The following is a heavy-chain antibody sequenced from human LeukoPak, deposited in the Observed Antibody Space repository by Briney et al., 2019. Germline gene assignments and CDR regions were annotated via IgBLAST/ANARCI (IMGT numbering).Heavy chain of an antibody. CDR3: ARDLYSDYGIYFDY. D-gene: IGHD4-11*01. CDR1: GFTFSTYS. J-gene: IGHJ4*02. Sequence: PGGSLRLSCAASGFTFSTYSMNWVRQAPGKGLEWVSSISSSSSYIYYADSVKGRFTISRDNAKNSLYLQMNSLRAEDTALYYCARDLYSDYGIYFDYRGQGTLVTVSS. CDR2: ISSSSSYI. V-gene: IGHV3-21*01.